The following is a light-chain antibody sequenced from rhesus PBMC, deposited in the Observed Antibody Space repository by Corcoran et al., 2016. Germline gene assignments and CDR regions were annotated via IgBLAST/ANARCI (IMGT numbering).Light chain of an antibody. J-gene: IGKJ1*01. CDR2: KAS. CDR1: QSISSW. Sequence: DIQMTQSPSSLSASVGDTVTITCRASQSISSWLAWYQQQQGKAPKLLIDKASTLQSGVPSRLSGSGSVTDVTLTISSLQSEEFATYYCQQYSSSPLTFGQWTKVEIK. CDR3: QQYSSSPLT. V-gene: IGKV1-22*01.